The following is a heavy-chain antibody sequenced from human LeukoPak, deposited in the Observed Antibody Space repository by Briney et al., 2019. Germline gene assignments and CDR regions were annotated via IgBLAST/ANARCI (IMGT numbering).Heavy chain of an antibody. CDR2: IYHSGST. D-gene: IGHD4/OR15-4a*01. CDR3: ARSGLFFDY. Sequence: SETLSLTCTVSGGSISSYYWSWIRQPPGKGLEWIGYIYHSGSTNYNPSLKSRATISVDTSKNQFSLKLGSVTAADTAVYYCARSGLFFDYWGQGTLVTVSS. CDR1: GGSISSYY. V-gene: IGHV4-59*01. J-gene: IGHJ4*02.